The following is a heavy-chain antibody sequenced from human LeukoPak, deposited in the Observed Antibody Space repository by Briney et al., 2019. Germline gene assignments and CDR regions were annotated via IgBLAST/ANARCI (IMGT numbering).Heavy chain of an antibody. CDR2: IYYSGST. V-gene: IGHV4-59*01. CDR3: VRRNRMATIFGEAFDY. J-gene: IGHJ4*02. CDR1: GGSFSGYY. Sequence: PSETLSLTCAVYGGSFSGYYWSWIRQPPGKGLEWIGYIYYSGSTNYNPSLKSRVTISVATSKNQFSLKLSSVTAADTAVYYCVRRNRMATIFGEAFDYWGQGTLVTVSS. D-gene: IGHD5-24*01.